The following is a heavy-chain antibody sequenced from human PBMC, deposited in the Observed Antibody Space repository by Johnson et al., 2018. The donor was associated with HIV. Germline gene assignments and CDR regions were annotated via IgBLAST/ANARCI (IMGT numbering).Heavy chain of an antibody. V-gene: IGHV3-53*01. D-gene: IGHD6-13*01. Sequence: VQLVESGGGLIQPGGSLRLSCAASGFTVSSNYMSWVRQAPGKGLEWVSVIYSGGSTYYADSVKGRFTISRDNSKNTLYLQMNSLRAEDTAVYYCARADSSSSPWMGLDIWGQGTMVTDSS. J-gene: IGHJ3*02. CDR3: ARADSSSSPWMGLDI. CDR1: GFTVSSNY. CDR2: IYSGGST.